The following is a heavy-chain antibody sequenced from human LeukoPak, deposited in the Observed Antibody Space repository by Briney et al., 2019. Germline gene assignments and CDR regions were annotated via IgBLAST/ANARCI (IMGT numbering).Heavy chain of an antibody. D-gene: IGHD2/OR15-2a*01. J-gene: IGHJ3*02. CDR3: ARELRSAFDI. V-gene: IGHV3-20*04. CDR1: GFTFDDYG. CDR2: INWNGGST. Sequence: GGSLRLSCVVSGFTFDDYGMSWVRQAPGKGLEWVSGINWNGGSTGYADSVKGRFTIFRDNAKNSLYLQMDSLRAEDTALYYCARELRSAFDIWGQGAMVTVSS.